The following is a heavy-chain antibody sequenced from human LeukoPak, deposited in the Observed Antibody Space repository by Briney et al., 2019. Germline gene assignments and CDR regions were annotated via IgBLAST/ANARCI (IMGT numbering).Heavy chain of an antibody. CDR2: IYSGGST. V-gene: IGHV3-53*04. J-gene: IGHJ4*02. CDR1: GFTFSSNY. CDR3: ARDIQLWY. D-gene: IGHD5-18*01. Sequence: PGRSLRLSCAASGFTFSSNYMSGVRHPRGEGVEWGSVIYSGGSTYYADSVKGRFTISRHNSKNTLYLQMNSLGAEDTAVYYCARDIQLWYWGQGTLVTVSS.